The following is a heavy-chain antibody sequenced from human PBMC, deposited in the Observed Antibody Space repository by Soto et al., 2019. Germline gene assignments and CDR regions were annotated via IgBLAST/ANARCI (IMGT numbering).Heavy chain of an antibody. CDR1: GDSISRSTYY. CDR3: AGLLDLYSWFDP. CDR2: VSYSGYT. V-gene: IGHV4-39*01. Sequence: QLQLQESGPGLVKASETLSLTCLVSGDSISRSTYYWGWIRQPPGKGLEWIGSVSYSGYTYYNPSLKSRVIVSLDTSKNHFSLQLNSVTAADTAMYYCAGLLDLYSWFDPWGQGTLVTVSS. D-gene: IGHD1-1*01. J-gene: IGHJ5*02.